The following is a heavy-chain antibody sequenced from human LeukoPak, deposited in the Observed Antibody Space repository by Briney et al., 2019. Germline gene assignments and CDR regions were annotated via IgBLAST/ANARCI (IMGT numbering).Heavy chain of an antibody. CDR2: INPNSGGT. D-gene: IGHD3-22*01. CDR1: GYTFTGYY. CDR3: ARADEYDSSGYDY. V-gene: IGHV1-2*02. Sequence: ASVKVSCKASGYTFTGYYMHWVRQAPGQGLEWMGWINPNSGGTNYAQKFQGRVTMTRDTSISTAYMELSWLRSDDTAVYYCARADEYDSSGYDYWGQGTLVTVSS. J-gene: IGHJ4*02.